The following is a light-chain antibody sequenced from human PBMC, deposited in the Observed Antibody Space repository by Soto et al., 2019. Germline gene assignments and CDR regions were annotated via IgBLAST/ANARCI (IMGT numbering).Light chain of an antibody. Sequence: QSALTQPPSASGSLGQSVTISCTGTSSDVGGYNYVSWYQQHPGKAPKVMIYEVNKRPSGVPDRFSGYKSGNTASLTVSGLQAEDEADYYCSSYAGSNNGVFGGGTKVTVL. J-gene: IGLJ3*02. CDR3: SSYAGSNNGV. V-gene: IGLV2-8*01. CDR2: EVN. CDR1: SSDVGGYNY.